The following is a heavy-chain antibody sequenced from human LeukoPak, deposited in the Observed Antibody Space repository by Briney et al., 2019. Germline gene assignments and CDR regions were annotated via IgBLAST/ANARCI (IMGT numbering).Heavy chain of an antibody. J-gene: IGHJ4*02. CDR2: ISSNGSAM. D-gene: IGHD6-19*01. Sequence: GGSLRLSCAASGFIFSSYEMNWVRQAPGKGLEWVSYISSNGSAMYYADSVKGRFTISRDNAKNSLHLQMNSLRAEDTAVYYCARVIREGTAVADDSWGQGTLVTVSS. CDR1: GFIFSSYE. CDR3: ARVIREGTAVADDS. V-gene: IGHV3-48*03.